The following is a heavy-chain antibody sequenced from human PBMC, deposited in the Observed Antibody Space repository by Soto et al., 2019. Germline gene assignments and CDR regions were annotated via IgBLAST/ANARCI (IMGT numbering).Heavy chain of an antibody. CDR2: ISGSGGST. D-gene: IGHD2-2*01. CDR1: GFTFSTYA. V-gene: IGHV3-23*01. Sequence: GGSLRLSCAASGFTFSTYAMSWVRQAPGKGLEWVSAISGSGGSTYYADSVKGRFTISRDNSKNTLFLQVNGLRAEDTAVYYCATRRDASYYYYGMDAWGQGTTVTVSS. CDR3: ATRRDASYYYYGMDA. J-gene: IGHJ6*02.